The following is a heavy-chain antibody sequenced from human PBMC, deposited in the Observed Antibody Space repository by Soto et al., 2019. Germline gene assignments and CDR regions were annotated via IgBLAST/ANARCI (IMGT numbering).Heavy chain of an antibody. Sequence: GGSLRLSCTVSGFTFSAFAMYWVRQAPGKGLEWVALISYDGTNEDYAESVRGRFTISRDNSKNTLYLDMNSLTAADTAVYYCAKGELWFAYWGQGTLVTVSS. CDR1: GFTFSAFA. D-gene: IGHD3-10*01. J-gene: IGHJ4*02. CDR3: AKGELWFAY. V-gene: IGHV3-30*18. CDR2: ISYDGTNE.